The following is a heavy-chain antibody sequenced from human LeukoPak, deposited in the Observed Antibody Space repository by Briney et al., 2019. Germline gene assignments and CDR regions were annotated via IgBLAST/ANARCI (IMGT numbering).Heavy chain of an antibody. D-gene: IGHD3-3*01. Sequence: PGGSLRLSCTASGFTGPSSAMAWVRQAPGKGLEWVSHIGAGATSKYYADSVKGRFTISRDNSKNTLYLQMNSLRAEDTAVYYCAKGGTIFGVVIDYFDYWGQGTLVTVSS. V-gene: IGHV3-23*01. CDR3: AKGGTIFGVVIDYFDY. CDR1: GFTGPSSA. CDR2: IGAGATSK. J-gene: IGHJ4*02.